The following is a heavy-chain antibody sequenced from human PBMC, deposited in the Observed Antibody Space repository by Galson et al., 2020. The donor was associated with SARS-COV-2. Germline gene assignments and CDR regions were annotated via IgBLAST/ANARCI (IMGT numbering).Heavy chain of an antibody. CDR1: GFTFSSYA. CDR3: ARAGVVGATNVPPDYYYGMDV. V-gene: IGHV3-30*04. D-gene: IGHD1-26*01. Sequence: GESLKISCAASGFTFSSYAMHWVRQAPGKGLEWVAVISYDGSNKYYADSVKGRFTISRDNSKNTLYLQMNSLRAEDTAVYYCARAGVVGATNVPPDYYYGMDVWGQGTTVTVSS. CDR2: ISYDGSNK. J-gene: IGHJ6*02.